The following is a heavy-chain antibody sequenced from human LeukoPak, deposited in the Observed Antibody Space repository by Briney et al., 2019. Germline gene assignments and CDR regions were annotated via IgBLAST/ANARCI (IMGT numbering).Heavy chain of an antibody. CDR2: INPNSGGT. D-gene: IGHD5-18*01. CDR1: GYTFTGYC. J-gene: IGHJ6*02. V-gene: IGHV1-2*02. CDR3: ARDTSSDTANLGYYGMDV. Sequence: GASVKVSCKASGYTFTGYCMHWVRQAPGQGLEWMGWINPNSGGTNYAQKFQGRVTMTRDTSISTAYMELSRLRSDDTAVYYCARDTSSDTANLGYYGMDVWGQGTTVTVSS.